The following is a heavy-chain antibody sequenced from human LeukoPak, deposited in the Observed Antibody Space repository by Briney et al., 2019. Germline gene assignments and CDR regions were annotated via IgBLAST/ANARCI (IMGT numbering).Heavy chain of an antibody. D-gene: IGHD3-3*01. J-gene: IGHJ3*02. V-gene: IGHV4-34*01. CDR3: ARGLWSGYSRGAFDI. CDR1: GGSFSGYY. CDR2: INHSGST. Sequence: SETLSLTCAVYGGSFSGYYWSWIRQPPGKGLEWIGEINHSGSTNYNPSLKSRVTISVDTSKNQFSLKLSSVTAADTAVYYCARGLWSGYSRGAFDIWGQGTMVTVS.